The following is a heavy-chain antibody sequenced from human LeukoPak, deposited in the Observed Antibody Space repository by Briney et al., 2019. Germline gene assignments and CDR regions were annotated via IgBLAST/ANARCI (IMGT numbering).Heavy chain of an antibody. CDR3: ARDQEGSDY. J-gene: IGHJ4*02. Sequence: ASVKVSCKASGYTFTSNYIHWVRQAPGQGLGWMGMIYPRDGSTSYAQKFQGRVTVTRDTSTSTVHMELSGLRSEDTAVYYCARDQEGSDYWGQGTLVTVSS. CDR1: GYTFTSNY. CDR2: IYPRDGST. V-gene: IGHV1-46*01.